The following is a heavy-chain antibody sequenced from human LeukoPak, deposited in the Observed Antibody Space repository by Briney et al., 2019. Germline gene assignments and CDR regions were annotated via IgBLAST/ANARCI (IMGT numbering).Heavy chain of an antibody. CDR1: GYTFTGYY. CDR3: ARVGRRYCSSTSCHGGNSGSNWFDP. CDR2: INPNSGGT. D-gene: IGHD2-2*01. V-gene: IGHV1-2*02. Sequence: GASVKVSCKASGYTFTGYYMHWVRQAPGQGLEWMGWINPNSGGTNYAQKFQGRVTMTRDTSISTAYMELSRLRSDDTAVYYCARVGRRYCSSTSCHGGNSGSNWFDPWGQGTLVTVSS. J-gene: IGHJ5*02.